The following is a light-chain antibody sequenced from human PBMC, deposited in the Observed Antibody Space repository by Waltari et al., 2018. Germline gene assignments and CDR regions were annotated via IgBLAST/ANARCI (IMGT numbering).Light chain of an antibody. CDR2: RND. CDR3: AAWDDRMNGHWV. Sequence: QSVLTQPPSASGTPGQRVTISCSGSSSNIVDNVVHWYQQLPGKAPKLLIYRNDQRPSGVPDRFSASKSGTSASLAISGLQSEDEADYYCAAWDDRMNGHWVFGGGTKVTVL. V-gene: IGLV1-44*01. CDR1: SSNIVDNV. J-gene: IGLJ3*02.